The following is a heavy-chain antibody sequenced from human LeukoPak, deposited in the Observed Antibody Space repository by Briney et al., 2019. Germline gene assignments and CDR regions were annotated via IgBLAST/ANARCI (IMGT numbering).Heavy chain of an antibody. CDR2: MNPNSGNT. D-gene: IGHD2-2*01. V-gene: IGHV1-8*01. J-gene: IGHJ5*02. CDR1: GYTFTSYD. CDR3: ARGLCSSTSCYLEWFDP. Sequence: ASVKVPCKASGYTFTSYDINWVRQAPGQGLEWMGWMNPNSGNTGYVQKFQGRVTMTRNTSISTAYMELSSLRSEDTAVYYCARGLCSSTSCYLEWFDPWGQGTLVTVSS.